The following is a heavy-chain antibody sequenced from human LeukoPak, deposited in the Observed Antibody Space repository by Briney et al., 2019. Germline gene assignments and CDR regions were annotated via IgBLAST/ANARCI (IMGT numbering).Heavy chain of an antibody. Sequence: GASVKVSCKASGYTCTSYDINWVRQATGQGLEWMGWMNPNSGNTGYAQKFQGRVTMTRNTSISTAYMELSSLRSEDTAVYYCARGIMTTAHYYYYYMDVWGKGTTVTVSS. CDR1: GYTCTSYD. D-gene: IGHD4-11*01. CDR2: MNPNSGNT. V-gene: IGHV1-8*01. CDR3: ARGIMTTAHYYYYYMDV. J-gene: IGHJ6*03.